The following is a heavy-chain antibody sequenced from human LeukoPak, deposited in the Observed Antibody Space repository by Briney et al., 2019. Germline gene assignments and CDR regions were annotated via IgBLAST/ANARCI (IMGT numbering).Heavy chain of an antibody. CDR1: GGSISSSNW. J-gene: IGHJ4*02. D-gene: IGHD4-17*01. Sequence: SETLSLTCAVSGGSISSSNWWSWVRQPPGKGLEWIGEIYHSGSTNYNPSLKSRVTISVDKSKNQFSLKLSSVTAADTAVYYCVRGMTTVTTGSSYFDYWGQGTLVTVSS. V-gene: IGHV4-4*02. CDR3: VRGMTTVTTGSSYFDY. CDR2: IYHSGST.